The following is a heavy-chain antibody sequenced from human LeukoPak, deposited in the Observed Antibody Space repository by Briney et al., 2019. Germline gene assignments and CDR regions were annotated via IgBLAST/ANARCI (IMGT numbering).Heavy chain of an antibody. V-gene: IGHV3-23*01. D-gene: IGHD3-10*01. CDR1: GFTFSINA. CDR3: AKSNGYGLVDI. J-gene: IGHJ3*02. CDR2: ISGSGGSA. Sequence: GGSLRLSCTASGFTFSINAMSWVRQAPGKGLEWVSGISGSGGSAFYADSVKGRFTISRDNSKKTLHLQMNSLRAEDTAVYYCAKSNGYGLVDIWGQGTMVTVSS.